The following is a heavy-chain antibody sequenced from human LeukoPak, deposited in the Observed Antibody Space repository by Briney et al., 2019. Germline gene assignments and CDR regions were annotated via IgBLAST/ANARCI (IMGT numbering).Heavy chain of an antibody. V-gene: IGHV4-38-2*02. Sequence: SETLSLTCSVSGYSISSAYYWGWIRQPPGKGLEWIGTIYHSGSTNYNPSLKSRVTISVDTSKNQFSLKLSSVTAADTAVYYCARPHPDDAFDIWGQGTMVTVSS. CDR1: GYSISSAYY. CDR2: IYHSGST. J-gene: IGHJ3*02. CDR3: ARPHPDDAFDI.